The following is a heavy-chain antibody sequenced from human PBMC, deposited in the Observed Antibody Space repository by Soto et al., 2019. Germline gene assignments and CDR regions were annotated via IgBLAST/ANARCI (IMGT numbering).Heavy chain of an antibody. Sequence: SETLSLTCTVSGGSISSGGYYWSWIRQHPGKGLEWIGYIYYSGSTYYNPSLKSRVTISVDTSKNQFSLKLSSVTAADTAVYYCARVPGYDYIWGSYRYIPLYFDYWGQGTLVTVSS. V-gene: IGHV4-31*03. CDR1: GGSISSGGYY. CDR2: IYYSGST. J-gene: IGHJ4*02. D-gene: IGHD3-16*02. CDR3: ARVPGYDYIWGSYRYIPLYFDY.